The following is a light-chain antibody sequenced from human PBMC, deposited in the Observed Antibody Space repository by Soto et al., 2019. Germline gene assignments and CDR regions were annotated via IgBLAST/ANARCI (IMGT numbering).Light chain of an antibody. CDR3: QRCGSSPLT. J-gene: IGKJ4*01. V-gene: IGKV3-20*01. CDR2: AAS. Sequence: EIVLTQSPGTLSLSPGERATLSCRASQSVSASYLAWYQQKPGQAPRLLIYAASSRATGIPDRFSGSGSGTDFTLTISRLEPEVVAVYYCQRCGSSPLTFGGGTKLEIK. CDR1: QSVSASY.